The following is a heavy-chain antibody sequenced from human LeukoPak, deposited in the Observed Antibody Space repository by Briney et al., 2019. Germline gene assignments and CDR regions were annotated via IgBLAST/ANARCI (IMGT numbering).Heavy chain of an antibody. CDR2: INHSGST. CDR1: GGSFSGYY. CDR3: ASTEWNYAR. Sequence: KPSETLSLTCAVYGGSFSGYYWSWIRQPPGKGLEWIGEINHSGSTNYNPSLKSRVTISVDTSKNQFSLKLSSVTAADTAVYYCASTEWNYARWGQGTLVTVSS. D-gene: IGHD1-7*01. V-gene: IGHV4-34*01. J-gene: IGHJ4*02.